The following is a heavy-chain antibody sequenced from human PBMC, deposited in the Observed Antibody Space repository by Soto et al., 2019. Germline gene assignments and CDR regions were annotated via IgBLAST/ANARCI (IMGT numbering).Heavy chain of an antibody. D-gene: IGHD1-20*01. V-gene: IGHV1-18*01. Sequence: ASVKVSCKASGYTFTSYGISWVRQAPGQGLEWMGWISAYNGNTNYAQKLQGRVTMTTDTSTSTAYMELRSLRSDDTAVYYCERDDPVYNWNSRFDPWGQGTLVTVSS. CDR3: ERDDPVYNWNSRFDP. CDR1: GYTFTSYG. J-gene: IGHJ5*02. CDR2: ISAYNGNT.